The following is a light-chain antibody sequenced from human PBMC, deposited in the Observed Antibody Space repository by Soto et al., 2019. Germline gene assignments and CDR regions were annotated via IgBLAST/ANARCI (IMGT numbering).Light chain of an antibody. J-gene: IGLJ1*01. CDR2: GNT. CDR1: STNIGAGYD. V-gene: IGLV1-40*01. CDR3: QSYDRSLRGYV. Sequence: QSVLTQPPSVSGAPGQTATISCAGSSTNIGAGYDVHWYQHLPGTAPKLLIYGNTNRPSGVPDRFSGSKSGTSASLAISGLQAEDEADYYCQSYDRSLRGYVFGTGTKLTVL.